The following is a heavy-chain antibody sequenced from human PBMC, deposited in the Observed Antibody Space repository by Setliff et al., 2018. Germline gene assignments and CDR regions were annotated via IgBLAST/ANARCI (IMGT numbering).Heavy chain of an antibody. Sequence: SETLSLTCTVSGGSISTYYWSWIRQTPVKGLEWIGYVYYSGTTNYNPLFKSRVTISVDRPKNQFSLKLTSVTAADTAVYYCARHHAQYYSDSSGYYYEDWYFDLWGRGTLVTVPQ. J-gene: IGHJ2*01. V-gene: IGHV4-59*08. CDR3: ARHHAQYYSDSSGYYYEDWYFDL. CDR2: VYYSGTT. D-gene: IGHD3-22*01. CDR1: GGSISTYY.